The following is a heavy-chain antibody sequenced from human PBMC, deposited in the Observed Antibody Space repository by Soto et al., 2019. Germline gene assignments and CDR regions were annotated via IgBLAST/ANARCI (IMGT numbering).Heavy chain of an antibody. CDR3: ARDSGGTNDY. J-gene: IGHJ4*02. CDR1: GFTVSSNY. D-gene: IGHD2-15*01. Sequence: MRLSCAASGFTVSSNYMSWVRQAPGKGLEWVSVIYSGGSTYYADSVKGRFTISRDNSKNTLYLQMNSLRAEDTAVYYCARDSGGTNDYWGQGTLVTVSS. V-gene: IGHV3-53*01. CDR2: IYSGGST.